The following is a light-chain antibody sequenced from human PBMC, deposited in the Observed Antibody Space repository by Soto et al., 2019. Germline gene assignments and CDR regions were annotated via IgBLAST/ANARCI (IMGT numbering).Light chain of an antibody. CDR3: QQYDNWPSVT. CDR2: GAS. V-gene: IGKV3-15*01. J-gene: IGKJ4*01. CDR1: QNVGSN. Sequence: ERVMTQSPATLSVSPGEGATLSCRASQNVGSNLAWYQQKPGQSPRLLIYGASTRATGIPARFSGSGSGTEFTLTISSLQSEDFAVYYCQQYDNWPSVTFGGGTKVDIK.